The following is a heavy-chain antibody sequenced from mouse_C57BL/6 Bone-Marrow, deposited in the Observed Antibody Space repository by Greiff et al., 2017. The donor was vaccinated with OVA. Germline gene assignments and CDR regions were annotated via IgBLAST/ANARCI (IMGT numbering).Heavy chain of an antibody. CDR2: IWTGGGT. CDR3: ARNPKLGLYYCDY. D-gene: IGHD4-1*01. CDR1: GFSLTSYA. V-gene: IGHV2-9-1*01. J-gene: IGHJ2*01. Sequence: VKLMDSGPGLVAPSQSLSITCTVSGFSLTSYAISWVRQPPGKGLEWLGVIWTGGGTNYNSALKSRLSISKDNSKSQVFLKMNSLQTDDTARYYCARNPKLGLYYCDYWGQGTTLTVSS.